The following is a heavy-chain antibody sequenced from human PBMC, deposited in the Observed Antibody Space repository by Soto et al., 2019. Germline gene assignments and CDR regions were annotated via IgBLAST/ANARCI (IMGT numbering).Heavy chain of an antibody. D-gene: IGHD3-3*01. V-gene: IGHV1-46*01. Sequence: QVQLVQSGAEVKKPGASVKVSCKASGYTFTSYYMHWVRQAPGQGLEWMGIINPSGGSTSYAQKFQGRVTMTRDTSTSTVYRELSSLRSEDTAVYYCASGWSGNMGGYYYGMDVWGQGTTVTVSS. J-gene: IGHJ6*02. CDR2: INPSGGST. CDR1: GYTFTSYY. CDR3: ASGWSGNMGGYYYGMDV.